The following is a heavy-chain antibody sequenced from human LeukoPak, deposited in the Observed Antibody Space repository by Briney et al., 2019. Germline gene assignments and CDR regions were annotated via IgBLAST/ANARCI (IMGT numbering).Heavy chain of an antibody. CDR3: ATAGRRPAAGTPEHRYFDY. J-gene: IGHJ4*02. CDR2: INPSGGST. CDR1: GYTFTSYY. V-gene: IGHV1-46*01. Sequence: ASVKVSCKASGYTFTSYYMHWVRQAPGQGLEWVGMINPSGGSTSYGQEFQGRVTMTRDTSTSTVYMELSSLRSEDTAVYYCATAGRRPAAGTPEHRYFDYWGQGTLVTVSS. D-gene: IGHD6-13*01.